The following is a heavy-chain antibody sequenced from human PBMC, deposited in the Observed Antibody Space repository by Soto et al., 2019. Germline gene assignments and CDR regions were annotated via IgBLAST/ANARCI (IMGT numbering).Heavy chain of an antibody. CDR3: AKPQWDIVVVPAATDI. CDR2: ISCSGSNT. Sequence: GGSLRLSCAASGFTFSSYAMHWVRQAPGKELEWVAVISCSGSNTYYADSVKGRFTISRDNSKNTLYLQMNSLRAEDTAVYYCAKPQWDIVVVPAATDIWGQGTMVTVSS. J-gene: IGHJ3*02. V-gene: IGHV3-30-3*02. D-gene: IGHD2-2*01. CDR1: GFTFSSYA.